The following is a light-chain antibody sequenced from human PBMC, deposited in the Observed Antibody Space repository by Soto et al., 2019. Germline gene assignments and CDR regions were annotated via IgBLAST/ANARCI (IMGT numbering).Light chain of an antibody. CDR2: AAS. Sequence: DIQMTQSPSSLSSSVGDRVTITCRASQGISTYIAWYQQKPGKVPKLLIYAASTLQSGVPSRFSGSGSGTDFTLTISSLQPEDVATYYCQKYKSSPRTFGQGTKVEIK. CDR1: QGISTY. CDR3: QKYKSSPRT. J-gene: IGKJ1*01. V-gene: IGKV1-27*01.